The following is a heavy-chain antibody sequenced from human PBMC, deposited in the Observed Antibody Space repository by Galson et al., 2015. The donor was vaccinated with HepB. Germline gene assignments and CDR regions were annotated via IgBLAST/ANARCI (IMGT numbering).Heavy chain of an antibody. CDR2: ISYDGSNK. Sequence: SLRLSCAASGFTFSSYGMHWVRQAPGKGLEWVAVISYDGSNKYYADSVKGRLTISRDNSKNTLYLQMNSLRAEDTAVYYCAKDEARYYYGMDVWGQGTTVTVSS. CDR3: AKDEARYYYGMDV. V-gene: IGHV3-30*18. CDR1: GFTFSSYG. J-gene: IGHJ6*02.